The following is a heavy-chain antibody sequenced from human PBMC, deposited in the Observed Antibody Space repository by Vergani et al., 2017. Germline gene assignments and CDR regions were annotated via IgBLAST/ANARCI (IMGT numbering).Heavy chain of an antibody. CDR2: IRSKANSYAT. CDR3: TRQVVYDSNCFRDY. CDR1: GFTLSGSA. D-gene: IGHD3-22*01. Sequence: EVQLVASGGGLVQTGGSLKLSCAASGFTLSGSAMHWVRQASGKGLEWVGRIRSKANSYATAYASSVKGRFTISRDDSKNTAYLQMNSLKTEDTAVYYCTRQVVYDSNCFRDYWGRGTLVTVSS. J-gene: IGHJ4*02. V-gene: IGHV3-73*01.